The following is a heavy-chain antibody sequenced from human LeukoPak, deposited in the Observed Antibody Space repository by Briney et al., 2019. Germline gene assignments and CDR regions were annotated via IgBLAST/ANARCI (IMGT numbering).Heavy chain of an antibody. CDR2: IYSGGTT. J-gene: IGHJ4*02. CDR3: ARENSGYPRGDFDY. V-gene: IGHV3-53*01. CDR1: GFTVSSNY. D-gene: IGHD5-12*01. Sequence: PGGSLRLSCTVSGFTVSSNYMSWVRQAPGKGLEWVSLIYSGGTTYYADSVKGRFTISRDNSKNTLYLQMNSLRAEDTAVYYCARENSGYPRGDFDYWGQGTLVTVSS.